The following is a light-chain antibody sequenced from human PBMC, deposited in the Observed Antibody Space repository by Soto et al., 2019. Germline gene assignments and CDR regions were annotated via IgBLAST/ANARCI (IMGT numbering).Light chain of an antibody. J-gene: IGLJ7*01. CDR1: SSNIGSNY. CDR2: RNN. V-gene: IGLV1-47*01. CDR3: AAWDDSLSGAV. Sequence: QSVLTQPPSASGTPGQRVTISCSGSSSNIGSNYVYWYQQLPGTAPKLLIYRNNQRPSGVPDRFSGSKSGTSASLAISGIRSEDEADYYCAAWDDSLSGAVFGGGTQLTVL.